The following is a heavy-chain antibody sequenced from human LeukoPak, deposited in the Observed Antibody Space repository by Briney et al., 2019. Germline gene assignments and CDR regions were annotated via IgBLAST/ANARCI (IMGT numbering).Heavy chain of an antibody. D-gene: IGHD1-26*01. CDR2: TSSSDAGT. J-gene: IGHJ4*02. CDR1: GFTLSSYA. V-gene: IGHV3-23*01. CDR3: AKSSNEWELNSFDY. Sequence: GGSLRLSCAASGFTLSSYAMSWVRQAPGKGLEWVSATSSSDAGTYYADSVKGRFTISRDNSKNTLYLQMNSLRAEDTAVYYCAKSSNEWELNSFDYWGQGTLVPVSS.